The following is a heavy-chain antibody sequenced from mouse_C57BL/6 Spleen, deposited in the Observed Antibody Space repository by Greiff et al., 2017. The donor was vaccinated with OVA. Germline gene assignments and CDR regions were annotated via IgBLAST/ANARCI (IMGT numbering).Heavy chain of an antibody. CDR3: ARSRYDYDGYYFDY. CDR2: INPSNGGT. V-gene: IGHV1-53*01. J-gene: IGHJ2*01. CDR1: GYTFTSYW. Sequence: QAQLQQPGTELVKPGASVKLSCKASGYTFTSYWMHWVKQRPGQGLEWIGNINPSNGGTNYNEKFKSKATLTVDKSSSTAYMQLSSLTSEDSAVYYCARSRYDYDGYYFDYWGQGTTLTVSS. D-gene: IGHD2-4*01.